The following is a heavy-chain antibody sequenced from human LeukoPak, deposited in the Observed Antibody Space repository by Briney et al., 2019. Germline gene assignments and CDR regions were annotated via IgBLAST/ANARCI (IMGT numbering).Heavy chain of an antibody. V-gene: IGHV3-11*04. Sequence: GGSLRLSCAASGFTFSDYYMSWIRQAPGKGLEWVSYISSSGSTINYADSVKGRFTISRDSAKNSLYLQMNSLRAEDTAVYYCAKVRDRRDGYNFYFYYYMDVWGKGTTVTVSS. CDR1: GFTFSDYY. CDR2: ISSSGSTI. CDR3: AKVRDRRDGYNFYFYYYMDV. D-gene: IGHD5-24*01. J-gene: IGHJ6*03.